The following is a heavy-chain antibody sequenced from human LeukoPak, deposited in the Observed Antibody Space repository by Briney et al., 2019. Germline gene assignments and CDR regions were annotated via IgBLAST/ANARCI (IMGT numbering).Heavy chain of an antibody. CDR2: IIPILGIA. CDR1: GGTFSSYA. Sequence: ASVNVSCKASGGTFSSYAISRVRQAPGHGLAWMGRIIPILGIANYAQRFQGRVTITADKSTSTAYMELSSLRSEDTAVYYCARDLRELIVSNWFDPWGQGTLVTVSS. CDR3: ARDLRELIVSNWFDP. D-gene: IGHD3-16*01. J-gene: IGHJ5*02. V-gene: IGHV1-69*04.